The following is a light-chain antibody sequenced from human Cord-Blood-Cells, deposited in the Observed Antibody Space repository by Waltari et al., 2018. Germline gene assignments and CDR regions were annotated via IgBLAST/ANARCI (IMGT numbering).Light chain of an antibody. Sequence: IVMTQSPLSLPVTPVEPASISCRSSQSLLHSNGYNYLDWYLQKPGQSPQLLIYLGSNRASGVPDRFSGSGSGTDFTLKISRVEAEDVGVYYCMQALQTPYTFGQGTKLEIK. V-gene: IGKV2-28*01. CDR2: LGS. CDR3: MQALQTPYT. J-gene: IGKJ2*01. CDR1: QSLLHSNGYNY.